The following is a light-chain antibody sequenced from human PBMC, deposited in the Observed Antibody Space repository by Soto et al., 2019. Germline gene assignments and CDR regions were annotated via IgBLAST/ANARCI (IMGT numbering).Light chain of an antibody. CDR3: SSYTTSSTLV. J-gene: IGLJ3*02. V-gene: IGLV2-14*03. Sequence: QSALTQPASVSGSPGQSITISCTGTSSDIGGYNFVSWYQQHPGKAPKLMIYDVTNRPPGLSDRFSGSKSGNTASLTISGAPAEDEADYYCSSYTTSSTLVFGGGTKLTVL. CDR2: DVT. CDR1: SSDIGGYNF.